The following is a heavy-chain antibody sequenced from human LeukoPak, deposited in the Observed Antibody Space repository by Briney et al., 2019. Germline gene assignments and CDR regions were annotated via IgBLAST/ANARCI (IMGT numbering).Heavy chain of an antibody. D-gene: IGHD3-3*01. J-gene: IGHJ5*02. CDR3: ARLGRTYYDFWSGP. CDR1: GGSFSSSTYY. Sequence: SETLSLTCTVSGGSFSSSTYYWGWIRQPPGKGLEWIGTIYYRGSTYYNPSLKSRVTISVDTSKNQFSLKLTSVTAADTAVYYCARLGRTYYDFWSGPWGQGTLVTDSS. V-gene: IGHV4-39*01. CDR2: IYYRGST.